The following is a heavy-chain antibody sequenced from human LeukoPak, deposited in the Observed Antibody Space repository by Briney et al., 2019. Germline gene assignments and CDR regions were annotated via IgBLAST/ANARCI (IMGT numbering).Heavy chain of an antibody. CDR1: GFTFSNYG. V-gene: IGHV3-7*01. CDR3: ASGRQLGY. CDR2: IKEDGSEK. J-gene: IGHJ4*02. D-gene: IGHD6-13*01. Sequence: PGGSLRLSCAASGFTFSNYGMSWVRQAPGKGLEWVANIKEDGSEKYCVDSVKGRFTISRDNARNSLYLQMNSLRAEDTAVYYCASGRQLGYWGQGTLVTVSS.